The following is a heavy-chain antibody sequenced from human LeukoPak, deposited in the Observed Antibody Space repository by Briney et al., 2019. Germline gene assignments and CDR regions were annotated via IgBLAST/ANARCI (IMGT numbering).Heavy chain of an antibody. CDR3: AREGGYRSSTSCRHAWFDP. Sequence: GGSPRLSCAASGFTFSSYWMHWVRQAPGKGLVWVSRINSDGSSTSYADSVKGRFTISRDNAKNTLYLQMNSLRAEDTAVYYCAREGGYRSSTSCRHAWFDPWGQGTLVTVSS. D-gene: IGHD2-2*01. CDR2: INSDGSST. J-gene: IGHJ5*02. CDR1: GFTFSSYW. V-gene: IGHV3-74*01.